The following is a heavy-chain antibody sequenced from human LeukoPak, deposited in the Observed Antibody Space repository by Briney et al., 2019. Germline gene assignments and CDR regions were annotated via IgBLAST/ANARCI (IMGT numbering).Heavy chain of an antibody. V-gene: IGHV4-39*07. Sequence: SETLSLTCTVSGGSISSSSYYWGWIRQPPGKGLEWIGSIYYIGSTYYNPSLKSRVTISVDTSKNQFSLKLSSVTAADTAVYYCAREDSSSWYYFDYWGQGTLVTVSS. CDR3: AREDSSSWYYFDY. CDR1: GGSISSSSYY. CDR2: IYYIGST. J-gene: IGHJ4*02. D-gene: IGHD6-13*01.